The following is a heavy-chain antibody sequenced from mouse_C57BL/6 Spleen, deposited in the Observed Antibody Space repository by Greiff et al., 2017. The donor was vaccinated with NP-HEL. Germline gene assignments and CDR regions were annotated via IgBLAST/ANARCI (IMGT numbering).Heavy chain of an antibody. CDR3: TRNYYGSSYVRDYAMDY. D-gene: IGHD1-1*01. J-gene: IGHJ4*01. Sequence: VQLQQSGTVLARPGASVKMSCKTSGYTFTSYWMHWVKQRPGQGLEWIGAIYPGNSDTSYNQKFKGKAKLTAVTSASTAYMELSSLTNEDSAVYYCTRNYYGSSYVRDYAMDYWGQGTSVTVSS. CDR2: IYPGNSDT. CDR1: GYTFTSYW. V-gene: IGHV1-5*01.